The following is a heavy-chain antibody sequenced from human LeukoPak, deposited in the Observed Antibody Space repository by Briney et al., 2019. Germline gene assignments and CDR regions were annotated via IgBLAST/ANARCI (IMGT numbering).Heavy chain of an antibody. CDR2: IYYSGST. CDR1: GGSISSGGYY. CDR3: ARDARPNYDFWSPPGPYYFDY. J-gene: IGHJ4*02. Sequence: SETLSLTCTVSGGSISSGGYYWSWIRQHPGKGLEWIGYIYYSGSTNYNPSLKSRVTISVDTSKNQFSLKLSSVTAADTAVYYCARDARPNYDFWSPPGPYYFDYWGQGTLVTVSS. V-gene: IGHV4-61*08. D-gene: IGHD3-3*01.